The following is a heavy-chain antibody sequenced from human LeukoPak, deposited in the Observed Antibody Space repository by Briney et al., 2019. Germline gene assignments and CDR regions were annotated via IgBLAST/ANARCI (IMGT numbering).Heavy chain of an antibody. CDR3: ARLPDIEGDYGNYYYYGMDV. J-gene: IGHJ6*02. Sequence: GRSLRLSCAASGFTFSSYAMHWVRRAPGKGLEWVAGILYDGSNKYYADSVKGRFTISRDNSKNTLYLQMNSLRAEDTAVYYCARLPDIEGDYGNYYYYGMDVWGQGTTVTVSS. CDR2: ILYDGSNK. CDR1: GFTFSSYA. V-gene: IGHV3-30*04. D-gene: IGHD4-17*01.